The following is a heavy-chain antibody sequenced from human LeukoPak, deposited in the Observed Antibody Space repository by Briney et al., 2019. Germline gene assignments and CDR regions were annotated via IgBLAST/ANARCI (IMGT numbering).Heavy chain of an antibody. D-gene: IGHD1-7*01. CDR2: INHSRST. J-gene: IGHJ4*02. Sequence: SETLSLTCAVYGGSFSGYYWSWIRQPPGKGLEWIGEINHSRSTNYNPSLKSRVTISVDTSKNQFSLKLSSVTAADTAVYYCARDHLELLDYWGQGTLVTVSS. CDR3: ARDHLELLDY. V-gene: IGHV4-34*01. CDR1: GGSFSGYY.